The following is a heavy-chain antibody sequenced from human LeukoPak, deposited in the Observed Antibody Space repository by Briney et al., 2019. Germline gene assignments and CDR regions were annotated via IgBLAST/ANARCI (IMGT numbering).Heavy chain of an antibody. Sequence: GGSLRLSCAASGFTFKSYEMNWVRQAPGKGLEWVSYTSSSGTTIYYADSVKGRFTISRDNAKNSLYLQMNSLRVEDTAIYYCARDRYGDENYWGQGVLVTVSS. D-gene: IGHD4-17*01. CDR3: ARDRYGDENY. V-gene: IGHV3-48*03. J-gene: IGHJ4*02. CDR2: TSSSGTTI. CDR1: GFTFKSYE.